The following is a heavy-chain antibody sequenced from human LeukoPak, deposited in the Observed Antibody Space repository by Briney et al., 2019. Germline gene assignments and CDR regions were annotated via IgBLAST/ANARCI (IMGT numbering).Heavy chain of an antibody. CDR1: GGSISSDSFY. V-gene: IGHV4-61*02. J-gene: IGHJ6*02. CDR3: AREVRQVQLWSDYYYYYGMDV. D-gene: IGHD5-18*01. Sequence: SETLSLTCTVSGGSISSDSFYWSWIRQPAGQGLEWIGRIYTSGSTNSNPSLNSRVTISVDTSKNQSSLKLSSVTAADAAVYYCAREVRQVQLWSDYYYYYGMDVWGQGTTVTVSS. CDR2: IYTSGST.